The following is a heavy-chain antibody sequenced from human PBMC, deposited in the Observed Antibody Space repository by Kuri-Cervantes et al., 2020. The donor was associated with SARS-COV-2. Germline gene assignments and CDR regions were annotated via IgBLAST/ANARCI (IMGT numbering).Heavy chain of an antibody. CDR1: GFTFSSYA. Sequence: GGSLRLSCAASGFTFSSYAMHWVRQAPGKGLEYVSAVSSNGGSTYYANSVKGRFTISRDSSKNTLYLQMGSLRAEDMAVYYCARVVDYGDYGKNPFDYWGQGTLVTVSS. J-gene: IGHJ4*02. CDR3: ARVVDYGDYGKNPFDY. CDR2: VSSNGGST. V-gene: IGHV3-64*01. D-gene: IGHD4-17*01.